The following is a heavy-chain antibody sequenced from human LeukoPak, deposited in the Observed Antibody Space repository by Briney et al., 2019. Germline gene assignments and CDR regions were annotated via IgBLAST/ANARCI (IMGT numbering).Heavy chain of an antibody. J-gene: IGHJ5*02. CDR2: MNPNSGNT. D-gene: IGHD2-2*01. CDR1: GYTFTSYD. Sequence: GASVKVSCKASGYTFTSYDINWVRQATGQGLEWMGWMNPNSGNTGYAQKFQGRVTITRNTSISTAYMELSSLRSEDTAVYYCARRLGYCSSTSCWNWFDPWGQGTLVTVSS. V-gene: IGHV1-8*03. CDR3: ARRLGYCSSTSCWNWFDP.